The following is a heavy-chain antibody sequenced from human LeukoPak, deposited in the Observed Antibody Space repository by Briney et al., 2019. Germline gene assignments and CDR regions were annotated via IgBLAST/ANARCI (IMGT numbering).Heavy chain of an antibody. V-gene: IGHV3-66*01. CDR3: ARGSGGWYDVGYFDY. J-gene: IGHJ4*02. CDR1: GFTVSSNY. D-gene: IGHD6-19*01. Sequence: GGSLRLSCAASGFTVSSNYMSWVRQAPGKGLEWVSVIYSGGSTYYADSGKGRFTISRDNSKNTLYLQMNSLRAEDTAVYYCARGSGGWYDVGYFDYWGQGTLVTVSS. CDR2: IYSGGST.